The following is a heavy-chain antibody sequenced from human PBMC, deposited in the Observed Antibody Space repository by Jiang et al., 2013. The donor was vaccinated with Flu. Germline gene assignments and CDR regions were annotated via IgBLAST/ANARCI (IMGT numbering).Heavy chain of an antibody. Sequence: SSVKVSCKASGGTFSSYAISWVRQAPGQGLEWMGGIIPIFGTANYAQKFQGRVTITADKSTSTAYMELSSLRSEDTAVYYCARGAGSGHYYYYMDVWGKGTTVTVSS. V-gene: IGHV1-69*06. D-gene: IGHD2-15*01. J-gene: IGHJ6*03. CDR2: IIPIFGTA. CDR1: GGTFSSYA. CDR3: ARGAGSGHYYYYMDV.